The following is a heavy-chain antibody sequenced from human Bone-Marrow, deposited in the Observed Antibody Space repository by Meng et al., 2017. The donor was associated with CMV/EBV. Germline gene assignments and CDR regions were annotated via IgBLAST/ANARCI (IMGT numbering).Heavy chain of an antibody. V-gene: IGHV3-48*03. CDR3: ARDREFMKGFLEWLPVYYGMDV. CDR1: GFTFSSYE. D-gene: IGHD3-3*01. J-gene: IGHJ6*02. CDR2: ISSSGSTI. Sequence: GESLKISCAASGFTFSSYEMNWVRQAPGKGLEWVSYISSSGSTIYYADSVKGRFTISRDNAKNSLYLQMNSLRAEDTAVYYCARDREFMKGFLEWLPVYYGMDVWGQGTTVTGSS.